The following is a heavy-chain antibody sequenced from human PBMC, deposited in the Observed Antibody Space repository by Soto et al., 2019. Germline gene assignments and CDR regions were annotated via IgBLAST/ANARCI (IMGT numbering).Heavy chain of an antibody. CDR1: GYSFTSYW. CDR3: ARVEYYGSGRSDYFDY. V-gene: IGHV5-51*01. CDR2: IYPGDSDT. D-gene: IGHD3-10*01. Sequence: GESLKISCKGSGYSFTSYWIGWVRQMPGKGLEWMGIIYPGDSDTRYSPSFQGQVTISADKSISTAYLQWSSLKASDTAMYYCARVEYYGSGRSDYFDYWGQGPLVTVSS. J-gene: IGHJ4*02.